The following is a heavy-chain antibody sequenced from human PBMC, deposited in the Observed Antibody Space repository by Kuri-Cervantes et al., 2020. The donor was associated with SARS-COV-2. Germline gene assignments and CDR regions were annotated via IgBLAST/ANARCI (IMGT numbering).Heavy chain of an antibody. D-gene: IGHD6-13*01. V-gene: IGHV3-30-3*01. J-gene: IGHJ4*02. CDR3: ARSGSSWYFWERLLFGY. CDR1: GFTFSSYA. CDR2: ISYDGSNK. Sequence: LRLSCAASGFTFSSYAMRWVRQAPGKGLERVAVISYDGSNKYYADSVKGRFTISRDNSKNTLYLQMNSLRAEDTAVYYCARSGSSWYFWERLLFGYWGQGTLVTVSS.